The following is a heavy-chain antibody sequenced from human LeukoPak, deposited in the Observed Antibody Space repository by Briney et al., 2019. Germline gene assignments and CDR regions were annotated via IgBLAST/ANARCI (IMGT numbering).Heavy chain of an antibody. J-gene: IGHJ4*02. V-gene: IGHV3-15*01. CDR1: TFSFSDAW. CDR2: IKRKFEGGTT. D-gene: IGHD6-13*01. Sequence: GGSLRLSCAASTFSFSDAWMTWVRQAPGKGLEWVGRIKRKFEGGTTDYAAPVKGRFTISRDDSKNTLYLQMKSLKTEDTAVYYCTTLGMYSSVWYDYWGQGTLVSVSS. CDR3: TTLGMYSSVWYDY.